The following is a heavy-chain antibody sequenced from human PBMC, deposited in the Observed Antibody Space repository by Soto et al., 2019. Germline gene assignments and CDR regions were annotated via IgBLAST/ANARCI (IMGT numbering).Heavy chain of an antibody. Sequence: GGSLRLSCAASGFTFSSYAMSWVRQAPGKGLEWVSAISGSGGSTYYADSVKGRFTISRDNSKNTLYLQMNSLRAEDTAVYYCAKGTRSGGSSGDAFDIWGQGTMVTVSS. CDR3: AKGTRSGGSSGDAFDI. J-gene: IGHJ3*02. D-gene: IGHD2-15*01. V-gene: IGHV3-23*01. CDR1: GFTFSSYA. CDR2: ISGSGGST.